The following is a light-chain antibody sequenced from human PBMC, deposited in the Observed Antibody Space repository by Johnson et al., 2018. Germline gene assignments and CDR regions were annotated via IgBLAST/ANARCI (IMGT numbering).Light chain of an antibody. J-gene: IGLJ1*01. CDR2: ENN. Sequence: QSVLTQPPSVSAAPGQKVTISCSGSSSNIGNNYVSWYQQLPGTAPKLLIYENNKRPSGIPDRFSGSKSGTSATLGITGLQTGDEADCYCGTWASSLGAGNGVGTWTKVTVL. V-gene: IGLV1-51*02. CDR3: GTWASSLGAGNG. CDR1: SSNIGNNY.